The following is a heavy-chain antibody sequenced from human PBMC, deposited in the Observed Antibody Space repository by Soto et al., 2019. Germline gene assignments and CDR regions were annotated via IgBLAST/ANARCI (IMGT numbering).Heavy chain of an antibody. V-gene: IGHV3-30*03. J-gene: IGHJ4*02. CDR1: GFTFSSYG. CDR2: ISYDGSNK. Sequence: GGSLRLSCAASGFTFSSYGMHWVRQAPGKGLEWVAVISYDGSNKYYADSVKGRFTISRDNAKNSLYLQMNSLRAEDTAVYYCARNTMVRRPFDYWGQGTLVTVSS. CDR3: ARNTMVRRPFDY. D-gene: IGHD3-10*01.